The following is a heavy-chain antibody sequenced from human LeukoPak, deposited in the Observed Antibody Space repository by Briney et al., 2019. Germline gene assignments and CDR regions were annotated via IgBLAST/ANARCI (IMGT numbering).Heavy chain of an antibody. CDR2: IIPILGIA. D-gene: IGHD5-24*01. CDR3: ARDKGGYGDGYNYN. CDR1: GGTFSSYA. Sequence: SVKVSCKASGGTFSSYAISWVRQAPGQGLEWMGRIIPILGIANYAQKFQGRVTITADKSTSTAYMELSSLRSEDTAVYYCARDKGGYGDGYNYNWGQGTLVTVSS. J-gene: IGHJ4*02. V-gene: IGHV1-69*04.